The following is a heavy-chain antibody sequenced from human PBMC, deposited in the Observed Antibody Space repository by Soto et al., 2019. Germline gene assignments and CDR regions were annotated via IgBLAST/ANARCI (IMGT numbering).Heavy chain of an antibody. CDR3: ARCPFGDNVDYYGRVV. V-gene: IGHV4-4*02. J-gene: IGHJ6*02. CDR1: GGSISSNHW. D-gene: IGHD3-10*01. CDR2: IYHSGST. Sequence: QVQLRESGPGLVKPSGTLSLTCAVSGGSISSNHWWNWVRQSPGKGLEWIGEIYHSGSTNDTLSLKRRITMSVDKSKNQFSLRLNSVTAADTATYFCARCPFGDNVDYYGRVVWGQWTTVTVSS.